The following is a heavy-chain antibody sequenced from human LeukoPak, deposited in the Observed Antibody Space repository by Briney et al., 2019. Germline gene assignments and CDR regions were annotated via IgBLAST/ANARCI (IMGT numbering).Heavy chain of an antibody. CDR3: AKDHTPISNYDSYGMDV. CDR2: ISGSGGST. Sequence: GGSLRLSCAASGFTFSGYAMSWVRRAPGKGLEWVSAISGSGGSTYYADSVKGRFTISRDNSKNTLYLQMNSLRAEDTAVYYCAKDHTPISNYDSYGMDVWGQGTTVTVSS. D-gene: IGHD2-15*01. V-gene: IGHV3-23*01. CDR1: GFTFSGYA. J-gene: IGHJ6*02.